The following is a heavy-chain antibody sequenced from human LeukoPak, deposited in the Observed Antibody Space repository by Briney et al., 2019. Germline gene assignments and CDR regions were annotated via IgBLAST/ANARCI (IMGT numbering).Heavy chain of an antibody. CDR3: ARVGRYYDFWSGYFSTYYYYGMDV. CDR1: GYTFTSYD. D-gene: IGHD3-3*01. V-gene: IGHV1-8*01. CDR2: MNPNSGNT. J-gene: IGHJ6*02. Sequence: EASVKVSCKASGYTFTSYDINWVRQATGQGLEWMGWMNPNSGNTGYAQKFQGRVTMTRNTSISTAYMELSSLRSEDTAVYYCARVGRYYDFWSGYFSTYYYYGMDVWGQGTTVTVSS.